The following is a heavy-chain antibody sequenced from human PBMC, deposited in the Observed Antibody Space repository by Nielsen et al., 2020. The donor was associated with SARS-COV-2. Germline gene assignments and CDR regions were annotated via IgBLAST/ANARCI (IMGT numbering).Heavy chain of an antibody. D-gene: IGHD3-3*01. CDR1: GLTFSCYA. V-gene: IGHV3-30*04. J-gene: IGHJ4*02. CDR3: ARDRDSIFWSGYSFDY. Sequence: GESLKISCAASGLTFSCYAMHWVRQAPGKGLEWVSVISYDEINEYYADSVKGRFTVSRDNSENTLYLQMNSLRAEDTAVYYCARDRDSIFWSGYSFDYWGQGALVTVSS. CDR2: ISYDEINE.